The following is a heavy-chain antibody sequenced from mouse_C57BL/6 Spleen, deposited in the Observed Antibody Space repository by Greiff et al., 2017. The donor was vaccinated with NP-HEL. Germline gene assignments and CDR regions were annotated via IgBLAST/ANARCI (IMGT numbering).Heavy chain of an antibody. CDR1: GFTFSSYA. D-gene: IGHD2-1*01. J-gene: IGHJ4*01. CDR3: ARAYGTHAMDY. V-gene: IGHV5-4*03. Sequence: EVMLVESGGGLVKPGGSLKLSCAASGFTFSSYAMSWVRQTPEKRLEWVATISDGGSYTYYPDNVKGRFTISRDNAKNNLYLQMSHLKSEDTAMYYCARAYGTHAMDYWGQGTSVTDSS. CDR2: ISDGGSYT.